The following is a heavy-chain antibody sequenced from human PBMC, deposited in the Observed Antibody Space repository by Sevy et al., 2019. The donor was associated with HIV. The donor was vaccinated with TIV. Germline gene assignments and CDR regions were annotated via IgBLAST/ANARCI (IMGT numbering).Heavy chain of an antibody. CDR1: GFTFSSYG. CDR2: ISYDGSNK. J-gene: IGHJ6*02. D-gene: IGHD6-13*01. Sequence: GGSLRLSCAASGFTFSSYGMHWFRQAPGKGLEWVAVISYDGSNKYYADSVKGRFTISRDNSKNTLYLQMNSLRAEDTAVYYCAKDTAAAGTRDYYYYYGMDVWGQGTTVTVSS. V-gene: IGHV3-30*18. CDR3: AKDTAAAGTRDYYYYYGMDV.